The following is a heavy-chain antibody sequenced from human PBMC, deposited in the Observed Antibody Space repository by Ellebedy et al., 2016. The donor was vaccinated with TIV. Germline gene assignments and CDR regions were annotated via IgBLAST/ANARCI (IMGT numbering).Heavy chain of an antibody. CDR3: AKSTVMGYNYHGMDV. V-gene: IGHV3-9*01. J-gene: IGHJ6*02. D-gene: IGHD4-11*01. CDR2: ISWHSGNI. CDR1: GFTFDDYG. Sequence: SLKISCTASGFTFDDYGMHWVRQAPGKGLEWVSGISWHSGNINYADSVKGRFTISRDNAKNSPYLQMNSLRPEDTALYYCAKSTVMGYNYHGMDVWGQGTTVTVSS.